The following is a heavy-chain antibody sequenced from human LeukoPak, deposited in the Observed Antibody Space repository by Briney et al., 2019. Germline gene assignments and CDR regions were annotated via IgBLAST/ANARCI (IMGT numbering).Heavy chain of an antibody. CDR3: ARDRSGAVDY. CDR2: IYYRGSA. Sequence: SETLSLTCTVSGGSIGSYYWSWIRQPPGKGLVWIGYIYYRGSANYNPSLKSRVTISVDTSNNQFSLKLTSVTAADTAVYYCARDRSGAVDYWGQGTLVTVSS. V-gene: IGHV4-59*01. CDR1: GGSIGSYY. J-gene: IGHJ4*02.